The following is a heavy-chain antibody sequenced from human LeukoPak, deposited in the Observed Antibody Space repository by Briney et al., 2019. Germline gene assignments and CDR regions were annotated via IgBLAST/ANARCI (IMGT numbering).Heavy chain of an antibody. J-gene: IGHJ4*02. CDR2: ISSSSYI. D-gene: IGHD3-16*01. CDR3: ARDYVQDY. Sequence: PGGSLRLSCAASGFTFSSYSMNWVRQAPGKGLEWVSSISSSSYIYYADSVKGRFTISRDNAKNSLYLQMNGLRDEDTAVYYCARDYVQDYWGQGTLVTVSS. V-gene: IGHV3-21*01. CDR1: GFTFSSYS.